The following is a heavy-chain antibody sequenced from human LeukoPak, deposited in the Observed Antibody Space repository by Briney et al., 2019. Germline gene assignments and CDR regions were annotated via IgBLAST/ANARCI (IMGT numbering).Heavy chain of an antibody. CDR3: ARGGIVVVPPYYYYMDV. Sequence: ASVKVSCKASGYTFTSYGISWVRQAPGQGLEWMGWISAYNGNTNYVQKLQGRVTMTTDTSTSTAYMELRSLRSDDTAVYYCARGGIVVVPPYYYYMDVWGKGTTVTVSS. CDR2: ISAYNGNT. J-gene: IGHJ6*03. D-gene: IGHD2-2*01. V-gene: IGHV1-18*01. CDR1: GYTFTSYG.